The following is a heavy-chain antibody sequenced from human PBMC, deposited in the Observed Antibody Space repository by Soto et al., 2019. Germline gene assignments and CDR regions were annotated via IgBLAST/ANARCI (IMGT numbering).Heavy chain of an antibody. CDR2: INHSGST. J-gene: IGHJ6*02. Sequence: SETLSLTCAVYGGSFSGYYWSWIRQPPGKGLEWIGEINHSGSTNYNPSLKSRVTISVDTSKNQFSLKLSSVTAADTAVYYCARSPFLGVRGVIIVYYGMDVWGQGATVTVSS. CDR1: GGSFSGYY. V-gene: IGHV4-34*01. CDR3: ARSPFLGVRGVIIVYYGMDV. D-gene: IGHD3-10*01.